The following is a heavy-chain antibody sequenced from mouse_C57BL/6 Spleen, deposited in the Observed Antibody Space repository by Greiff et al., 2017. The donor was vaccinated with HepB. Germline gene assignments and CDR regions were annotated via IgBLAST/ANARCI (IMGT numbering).Heavy chain of an antibody. J-gene: IGHJ1*03. D-gene: IGHD2-5*01. CDR2: INPGSGGT. CDR3: ARSLSNYVGYFDV. Sequence: VQLQESGAELVRPGTSVKVSCKASGYAFTNYLIEWVKQRPGQGLEWIGVINPGSGGTNYNEKFKGKATLTADKSSSTAYMQLSSLTSEDSAVYFCARSLSNYVGYFDVWGTGTTVTVSS. CDR1: GYAFTNYL. V-gene: IGHV1-54*01.